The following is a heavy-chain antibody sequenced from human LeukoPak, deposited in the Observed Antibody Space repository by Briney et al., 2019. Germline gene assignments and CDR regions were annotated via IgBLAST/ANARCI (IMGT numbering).Heavy chain of an antibody. V-gene: IGHV4-59*08. CDR1: GGSISSYY. Sequence: PSETLSLTCTVSGGSISSYYWSWIRQPPGKGLEWIGYIYYSGSTNYNPSLKSRVTISVDTSKNQFSLKLSSVTAADTAVYYCTRLTMVWGVINHYYYYGMDVWGQGTTVTVSS. CDR2: IYYSGST. D-gene: IGHD3-10*01. CDR3: TRLTMVWGVINHYYYYGMDV. J-gene: IGHJ6*02.